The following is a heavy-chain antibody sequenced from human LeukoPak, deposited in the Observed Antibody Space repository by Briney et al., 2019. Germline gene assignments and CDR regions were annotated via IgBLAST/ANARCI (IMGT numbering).Heavy chain of an antibody. V-gene: IGHV1-2*04. CDR2: INPNSGGT. Sequence: ASVTVSCKASGYTFTGYYMHWVRQAPGQGLEWMGWINPNSGGTNYAQKFQGWVTMTRDTSISTVYMELSRLRSDDTAVYYCARESYGDYSFRWGMDVWGKGTTVTVSS. D-gene: IGHD4-17*01. CDR1: GYTFTGYY. J-gene: IGHJ6*04. CDR3: ARESYGDYSFRWGMDV.